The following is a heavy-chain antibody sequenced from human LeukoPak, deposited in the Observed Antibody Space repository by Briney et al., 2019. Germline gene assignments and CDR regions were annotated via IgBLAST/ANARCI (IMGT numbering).Heavy chain of an antibody. D-gene: IGHD6-19*01. CDR2: ISWNSGSI. CDR1: GFTFDDYA. V-gene: IGHV3-9*01. J-gene: IGHJ4*02. CDR3: AKGKVIAVAGSPFEY. Sequence: GGSLRLSCAASGFTFDDYAMHWVRPAPGKGLEWVSGISWNSGSICYADSVKGRFTISRDNAKNSLYLQMNSLRAEDTALYYCAKGKVIAVAGSPFEYWGQGTLVTVSS.